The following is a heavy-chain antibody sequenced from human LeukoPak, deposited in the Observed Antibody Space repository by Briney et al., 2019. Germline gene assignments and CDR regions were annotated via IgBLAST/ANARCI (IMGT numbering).Heavy chain of an antibody. D-gene: IGHD6-19*01. CDR3: ATEWGFYSSGWYASFDY. J-gene: IGHJ4*02. CDR2: INSDGSST. CDR1: GFTFSSYW. V-gene: IGHV3-74*01. Sequence: GGSLRLSCAASGFTFSSYWMHWVRQAPGKGLVWVSRINSDGSSTSYADSVKGRFIISRDNAKNTLYLQMNSLRAEDTAVYYCATEWGFYSSGWYASFDYWGQGTLVTVSS.